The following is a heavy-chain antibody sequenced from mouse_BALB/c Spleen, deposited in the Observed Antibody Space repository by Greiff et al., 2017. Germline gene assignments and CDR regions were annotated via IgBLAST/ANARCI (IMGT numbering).Heavy chain of an antibody. CDR3: ARRQLGPYYAMDY. J-gene: IGHJ4*01. Sequence: DVKLVESGGGLVQPGGSLKLSCAASGFTFSSYGMSWVRQTPDERLELVATINSNGGSTYYPDSVKGRFTITRDNAKNTLYLQMSSLKSEDAAVYYCARRQLGPYYAMDYWGQGTTVTVSS. CDR1: GFTFSSYG. V-gene: IGHV5-6-3*01. D-gene: IGHD3-2*01. CDR2: INSNGGST.